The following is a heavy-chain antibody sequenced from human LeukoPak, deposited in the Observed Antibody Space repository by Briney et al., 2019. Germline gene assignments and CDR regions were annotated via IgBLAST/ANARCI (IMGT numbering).Heavy chain of an antibody. J-gene: IGHJ4*02. CDR2: ISGSGDST. CDR1: GFTFSSYA. D-gene: IGHD6-6*01. V-gene: IGHV3-23*01. CDR3: AKDSTLVGTYFDY. Sequence: GGSLRLSCAASGFTFSSYAMSWVRQAPGKGLEWVSTISGSGDSTYYADSVKGRFTISRDNSKNTLYLQMNSLRAEDTAVYYCAKDSTLVGTYFDYWGQGTLVTVSS.